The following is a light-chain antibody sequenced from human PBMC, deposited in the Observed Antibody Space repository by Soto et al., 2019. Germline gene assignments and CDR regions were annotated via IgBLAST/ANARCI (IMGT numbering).Light chain of an antibody. V-gene: IGKV3-11*01. CDR2: DAS. CDR3: QQLTDWPPQWT. CDR1: QSISSY. Sequence: EVVFAHSPDTLSLPPGERATLSCRASQSISSYLAWYQQKPGQAPRLLIYDASSRATGIPARFSGSGSGTDFTLTISSLEPEDFAVYYCQQLTDWPPQWTFGQGTKVDTK. J-gene: IGKJ1*01.